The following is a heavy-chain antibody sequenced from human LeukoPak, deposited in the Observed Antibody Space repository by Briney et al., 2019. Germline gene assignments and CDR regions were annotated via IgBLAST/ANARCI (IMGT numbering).Heavy chain of an antibody. CDR1: GFTFGDYS. J-gene: IGHJ4*02. CDR3: ARDHRYAFDN. Sequence: GGSLRLSCGASGFTFGDYSMNWVRQAPGKGLEWISYVGISSGNTKYAASVKGRFTISGDSAKNSVFLQMNNLRVEDTAVYYCARDHRYAFDNWGQGTLVTVSS. D-gene: IGHD5-12*01. CDR2: VGISSGNT. V-gene: IGHV3-48*04.